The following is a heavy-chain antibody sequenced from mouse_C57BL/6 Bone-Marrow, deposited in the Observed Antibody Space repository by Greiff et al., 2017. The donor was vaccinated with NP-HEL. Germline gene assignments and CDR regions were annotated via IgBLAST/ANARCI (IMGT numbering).Heavy chain of an antibody. V-gene: IGHV5-17*01. CDR1: GFTFSDYG. CDR2: ISSGSSTI. J-gene: IGHJ4*01. CDR3: ARRYRGLYYYAMDY. Sequence: DVMLVESGGGLVKPGGSLKLSCAASGFTFSDYGMHWVRQAPEKGLEWVAYISSGSSTIYYADTVKGRSTIPRDNANNTLFLQITSLRSEDTAMYYCARRYRGLYYYAMDYWGQGTSVTVSS. D-gene: IGHD2-12*01.